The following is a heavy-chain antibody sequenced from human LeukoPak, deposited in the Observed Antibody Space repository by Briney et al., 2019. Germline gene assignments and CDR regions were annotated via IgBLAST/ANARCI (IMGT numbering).Heavy chain of an antibody. CDR2: ISYDGSNK. Sequence: HPGGSLRLSCAASGFTFSSYGMHWVRQAPGKGLEWVAVISYDGSNKYYADSVKGRFTISRDNSKNTLYLQMNSLRAEDTAVYYCAKIGSTVAGTGNYWGQGTLVTVSS. V-gene: IGHV3-30*18. J-gene: IGHJ4*02. D-gene: IGHD6-19*01. CDR1: GFTFSSYG. CDR3: AKIGSTVAGTGNY.